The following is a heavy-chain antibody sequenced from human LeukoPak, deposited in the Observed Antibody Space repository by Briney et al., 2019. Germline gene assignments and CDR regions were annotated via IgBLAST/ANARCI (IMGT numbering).Heavy chain of an antibody. J-gene: IGHJ4*02. CDR2: IYSGGST. D-gene: IGHD2-2*01. CDR1: GFTVSSNY. CDR3: ARDRGHRDIVVVPAAIDY. V-gene: IGHV3-53*05. Sequence: GGSLRLSCAASGFTVSSNYMSWVRQAPGKGLEWVSVIYSGGSTYYADSVKGRFTISRDNSKNTLYLQMNSLRAEDTAVYYCARDRGHRDIVVVPAAIDYWGQGTLVTVSS.